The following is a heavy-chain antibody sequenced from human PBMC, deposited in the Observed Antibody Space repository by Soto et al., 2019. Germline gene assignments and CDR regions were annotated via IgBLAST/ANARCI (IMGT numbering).Heavy chain of an antibody. Sequence: GASVKVSCKASGGTFSSYAISWVRQAPGQGLEWMGGIIPIFGTANYAQKFQGRVTITADESTSTAYMELSSLRSEDTAVYYCARDMDCSSTSCYLFDYWGQGTLVTVSS. CDR2: IIPIFGTA. J-gene: IGHJ4*02. D-gene: IGHD2-2*01. CDR3: ARDMDCSSTSCYLFDY. CDR1: GGTFSSYA. V-gene: IGHV1-69*13.